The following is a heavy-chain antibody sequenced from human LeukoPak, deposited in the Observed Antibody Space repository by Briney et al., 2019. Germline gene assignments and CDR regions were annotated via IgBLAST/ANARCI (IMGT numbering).Heavy chain of an antibody. V-gene: IGHV1-2*02. CDR2: INPNSGGT. CDR3: ARVVGATGAFDI. Sequence: ASVKVSCKASGYTFTGYYIHWVRQAPGRGLEWMGWINPNSGGTNYAQNFQGRVTMTRDTSISTAYMALSRLRSDDTAVYYCARVVGATGAFDIWGQGTMVTVSS. CDR1: GYTFTGYY. J-gene: IGHJ3*02. D-gene: IGHD1-26*01.